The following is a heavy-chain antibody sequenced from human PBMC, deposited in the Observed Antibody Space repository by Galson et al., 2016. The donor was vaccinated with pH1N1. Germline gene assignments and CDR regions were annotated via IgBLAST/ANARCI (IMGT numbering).Heavy chain of an antibody. CDR2: INPDSGGT. Sequence: SVKVSCKASGYTFTDNLIHWVRQTPGQGLEWLGWINPDSGGTNYAQSFNDRVTITRDTSINTIFMQLSSLRSDDTAIYFCARILSTDYDFWSSYNLPFDLWGQGTLVTVSS. V-gene: IGHV1-2*02. CDR1: GYTFTDNL. J-gene: IGHJ4*02. D-gene: IGHD3-3*01. CDR3: ARILSTDYDFWSSYNLPFDL.